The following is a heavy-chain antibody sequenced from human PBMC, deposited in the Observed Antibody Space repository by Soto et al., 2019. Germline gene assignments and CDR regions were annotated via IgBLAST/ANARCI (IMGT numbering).Heavy chain of an antibody. CDR3: ARDYRRFYFDY. CDR1: GDSVSANTPA. CDR2: TYYRSKWYN. Sequence: PSQTLSLTCAISGDSVSANTPAWHWIRRSPSRGLEWLGRTYYRSKWYNDYAVSVKSRITINPDTSKNQFSLQLNSVTPDDTAVYYCARDYRRFYFDYWGQGAPGHRLL. J-gene: IGHJ4*02. V-gene: IGHV6-1*01.